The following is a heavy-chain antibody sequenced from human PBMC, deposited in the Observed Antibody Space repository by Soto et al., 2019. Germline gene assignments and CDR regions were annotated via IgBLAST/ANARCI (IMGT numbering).Heavy chain of an antibody. CDR2: IYEGGNT. Sequence: SETLSLTCAVSGGSIISGGYSWSWIRQPPGKGLQWIGHIYEGGNTYYTPSLESRVAISTDKSKNQFSLRLSSVTAADAAVYYCVRRSPEDAFDIWGQGTMVTVSS. V-gene: IGHV4-30-2*01. CDR1: GGSIISGGYS. J-gene: IGHJ3*02. CDR3: VRRSPEDAFDI.